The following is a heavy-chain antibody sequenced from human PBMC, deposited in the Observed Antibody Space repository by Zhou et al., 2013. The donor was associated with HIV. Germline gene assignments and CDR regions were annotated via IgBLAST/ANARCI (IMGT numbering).Heavy chain of an antibody. D-gene: IGHD3-22*01. J-gene: IGHJ4*02. Sequence: QVQLVQSGAEVKKPGASVKVSCKASGYIFTSYGISWVRQAPGQGLEWMGWISAYNGKTNYAQKLQGRVTMTTDKSTSTAYMELRSLRSDDTAVYYCARAYYYDSQTEPNANLGWYYFDYWGQGTLVTVSS. CDR3: ARAYYYDSQTEPNANLGWYYFDY. CDR2: ISAYNGKT. CDR1: GYIFTSYG. V-gene: IGHV1-18*01.